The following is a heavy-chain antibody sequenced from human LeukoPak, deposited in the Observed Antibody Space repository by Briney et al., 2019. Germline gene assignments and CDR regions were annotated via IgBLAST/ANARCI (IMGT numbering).Heavy chain of an antibody. CDR1: GFTFSSCW. Sequence: GGSLRLSCAASGFTFSSCWMTWVRQAPGKGLEWVANIRQDGSEKNCVDSVKGRFTISRDNAKNSLYLQMNSLRAEDTAVYYCARDDPRGRYDYWGQGTLVTVSS. CDR3: ARDDPRGRYDY. V-gene: IGHV3-7*03. J-gene: IGHJ4*02. CDR2: IRQDGSEK. D-gene: IGHD3-10*01.